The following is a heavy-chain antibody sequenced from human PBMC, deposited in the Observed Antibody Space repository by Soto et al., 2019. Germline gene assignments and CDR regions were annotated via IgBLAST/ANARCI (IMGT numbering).Heavy chain of an antibody. CDR2: IWYDGSNK. D-gene: IGHD6-13*01. V-gene: IGHV3-33*01. Sequence: QVQLVESGGGVVQPGRSLRLSCAASGFTFSSYGMHWVRQAPGKGLEWVAVIWYDGSNKYYADSVKGRFTISRDNSKNTLYLQMNSLRAEDTAVYYCASGVSLAAAGTLFDYWGQGTLVTVSS. J-gene: IGHJ4*02. CDR1: GFTFSSYG. CDR3: ASGVSLAAAGTLFDY.